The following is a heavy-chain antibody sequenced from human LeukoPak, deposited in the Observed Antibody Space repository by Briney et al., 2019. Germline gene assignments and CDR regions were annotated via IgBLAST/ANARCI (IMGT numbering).Heavy chain of an antibody. D-gene: IGHD4-23*01. V-gene: IGHV4-59*01. Sequence: PSETLSLTCTVSGGSIRSFYWSWIRQAPGKGLERIGFISYSGYTSYSPSLKSRVGISVDTSKSQFSLRLSSMTAADTAIYYCARGRNDNGGMFFDSWAQGTLVTVSS. CDR3: ARGRNDNGGMFFDS. J-gene: IGHJ4*02. CDR1: GGSIRSFY. CDR2: ISYSGYT.